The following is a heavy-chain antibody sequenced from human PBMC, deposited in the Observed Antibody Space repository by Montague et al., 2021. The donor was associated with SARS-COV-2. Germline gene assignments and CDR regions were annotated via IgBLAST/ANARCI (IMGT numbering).Heavy chain of an antibody. CDR3: ASSYYYGSGTYVYNYYMDV. CDR1: GGSVSSSPYY. J-gene: IGHJ6*03. CDR2: IAYSGRT. V-gene: IGHV4-39*01. D-gene: IGHD3-10*01. Sequence: SETLSLTCTVSGGSVSSSPYYWGWIRELPGRGLEWVGSIAYSGRTYFXRSLKSRLTISVDSSENQFSLRLSSVTAADTAVYYCASSYYYGSGTYVYNYYMDVWGKGTTVTVPS.